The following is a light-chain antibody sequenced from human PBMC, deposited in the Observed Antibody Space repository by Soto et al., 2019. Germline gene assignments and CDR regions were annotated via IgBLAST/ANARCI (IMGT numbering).Light chain of an antibody. V-gene: IGKV3-20*01. Sequence: EIVLTQSPGTLSXXXXXRATLSCRASQGVSSSYLAWYQQKPGQPPRLLIYGASSRATGIPDRFSGSGSGTDFTLTITRLEPEDFAVYYCQHYRTSFGGGTKVEIK. CDR3: QHYRTS. J-gene: IGKJ4*01. CDR2: GAS. CDR1: QGVSSSY.